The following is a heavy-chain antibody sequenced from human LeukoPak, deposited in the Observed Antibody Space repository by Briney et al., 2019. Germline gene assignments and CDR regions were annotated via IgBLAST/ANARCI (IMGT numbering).Heavy chain of an antibody. CDR3: ARLSVAGPRCYFDY. CDR1: GGSISSYY. D-gene: IGHD6-19*01. Sequence: SETLSLTCTVSGGSISSYYWSWIRQPAGKGLEWIGRIYTSGSTNYNPSLKSRVTMSVDTSKNQFSLKLSSVTAADTALYYSARLSVAGPRCYFDYWGQGTLVTVSS. CDR2: IYTSGST. V-gene: IGHV4-4*07. J-gene: IGHJ4*02.